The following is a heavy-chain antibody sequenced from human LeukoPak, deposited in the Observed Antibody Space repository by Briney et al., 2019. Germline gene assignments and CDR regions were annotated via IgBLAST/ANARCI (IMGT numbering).Heavy chain of an antibody. V-gene: IGHV4-59*08. CDR2: IYYIGST. Sequence: PSETLSLTCTVSGCSISSYYWSWIRQPPAKELERIGYIYYIGSTNYNPSLKSRVTISVDTSKNQFSLKLSSVTAADTAVYYCARHEPRITMVRGHAFDIWGQGTMVTVSS. J-gene: IGHJ3*02. CDR3: ARHEPRITMVRGHAFDI. CDR1: GCSISSYY. D-gene: IGHD3-10*01.